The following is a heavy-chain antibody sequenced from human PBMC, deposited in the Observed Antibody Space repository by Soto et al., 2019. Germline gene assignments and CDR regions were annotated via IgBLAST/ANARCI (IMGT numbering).Heavy chain of an antibody. CDR3: ATDRYSRGDYYYGMDA. CDR1: GYTLTELS. CDR2: FDPEDGET. Sequence: GASVKVSCKVSGYTLTELSMHWVRQAPGKGLEWMGGFDPEDGETIYAQKFQGRVTMTEDTSTDTAYMELSSLRSEDTAVYYCATDRYSRGDYYYGMDAWGQGTTVTVSS. J-gene: IGHJ6*02. V-gene: IGHV1-24*01. D-gene: IGHD6-13*01.